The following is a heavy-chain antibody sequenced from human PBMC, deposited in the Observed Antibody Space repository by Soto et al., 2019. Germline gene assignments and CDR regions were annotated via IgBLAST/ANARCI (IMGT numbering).Heavy chain of an antibody. D-gene: IGHD6-19*01. V-gene: IGHV3-48*02. CDR1: GFTFSIYS. J-gene: IGHJ3*02. CDR3: ARDRMWEQWRGPRDTFDI. CDR2: IDNVGRAI. Sequence: EVQLLESGGGLVQPGGSLRLSCAASGFTFSIYSLSWVRQAPGEGLEWISYIDNVGRAISYADSVQGRFTISRDNAKNSLYLQMNSLRDDDTAVYYCARDRMWEQWRGPRDTFDIWGQGTMVTVSS.